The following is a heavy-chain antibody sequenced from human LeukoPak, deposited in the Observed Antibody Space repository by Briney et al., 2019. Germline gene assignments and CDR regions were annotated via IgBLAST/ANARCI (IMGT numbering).Heavy chain of an antibody. Sequence: GGCLRLSCAAFGFPFTDYHMSWIRQAPGKGLECVSYISPGGGSKYFADSVKGRFTISRDNAKNSLYLQMNSLTAEDTAVYYCAGGRDTAVAGPGGYFDYWAQGTLVTVSS. D-gene: IGHD6-19*01. CDR1: GFPFTDYH. CDR3: AGGRDTAVAGPGGYFDY. V-gene: IGHV3-11*01. CDR2: ISPGGGSK. J-gene: IGHJ4*02.